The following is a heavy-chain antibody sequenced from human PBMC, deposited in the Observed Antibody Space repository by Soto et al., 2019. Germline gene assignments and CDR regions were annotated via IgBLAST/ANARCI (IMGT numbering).Heavy chain of an antibody. J-gene: IGHJ4*02. CDR3: ARGAPMVRGVIIRSFDY. CDR2: IYYSGST. Sequence: QVQLQESGPGLVKPSQTLSLTCTVSGGSISSGGYYWSWIRQHPGKGLEWIGYIYYSGSTYYNPSLKSRVTISVDTSKNQFSLKLSSVTPADTAVYYCARGAPMVRGVIIRSFDYWGQGTLVTVSS. CDR1: GGSISSGGYY. D-gene: IGHD3-10*01. V-gene: IGHV4-31*03.